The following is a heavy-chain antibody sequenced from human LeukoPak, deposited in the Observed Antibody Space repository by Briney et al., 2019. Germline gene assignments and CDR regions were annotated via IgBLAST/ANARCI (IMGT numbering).Heavy chain of an antibody. CDR2: IYSGGST. Sequence: GGSLRLSCAASGFTVSSNYMSWVRQAPGKGLEWVSVIYSGGSTYYADSVKGRFTISRDSSKNTLYLQMNSLRAEDTAVYCCARGGVVQYSNFDYWGQGTLVTVSS. CDR1: GFTVSSNY. V-gene: IGHV3-53*01. D-gene: IGHD2-15*01. J-gene: IGHJ4*02. CDR3: ARGGVVQYSNFDY.